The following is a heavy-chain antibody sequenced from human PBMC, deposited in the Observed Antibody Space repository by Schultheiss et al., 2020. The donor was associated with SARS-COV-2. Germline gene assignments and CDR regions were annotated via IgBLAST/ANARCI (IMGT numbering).Heavy chain of an antibody. Sequence: GGSLRLSCAASGFTFSSYEMNWVRQAPGKGLEWVAFIRYDGSNKYYADSVKGRFTISRDNSKNTLYLQMNSLRAEDTAVYYCAKDTVVPSVYSGYDSVDYWGQGTLVTVSS. D-gene: IGHD5-12*01. V-gene: IGHV3-30*02. CDR1: GFTFSSYE. CDR2: IRYDGSNK. CDR3: AKDTVVPSVYSGYDSVDY. J-gene: IGHJ4*02.